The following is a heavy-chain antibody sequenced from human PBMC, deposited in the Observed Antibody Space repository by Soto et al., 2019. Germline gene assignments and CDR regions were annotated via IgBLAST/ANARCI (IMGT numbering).Heavy chain of an antibody. CDR1: GFTFTNYW. CDR2: INSDGTRA. Sequence: GGSLRLSCAASGFTFTNYWMHWVRQAPGKGLEWVSRINSDGTRATYADSVKGRFTISRDNAKNTLYLQMNSLRAEDTAVYYCARVATGSYNWFDPWGQGTLVTVSS. V-gene: IGHV3-74*01. CDR3: ARVATGSYNWFDP. D-gene: IGHD1-26*01. J-gene: IGHJ5*02.